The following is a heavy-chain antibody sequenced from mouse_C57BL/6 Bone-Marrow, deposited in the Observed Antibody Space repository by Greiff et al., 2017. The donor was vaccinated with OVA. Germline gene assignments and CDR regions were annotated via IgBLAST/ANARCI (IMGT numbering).Heavy chain of an antibody. D-gene: IGHD2-3*01. CDR2: IYPRSGNT. Sequence: QVQLKQSGAELARPGASVKLSCKASGYTFTSYGISWVKQRTGQGLEWIGEIYPRSGNTYYNEKFKGKATLTADKSSSTAYMELRSLTSEDSAVYFCARYYDGYYVRDWGQGTTLTVSS. CDR1: GYTFTSYG. V-gene: IGHV1-81*01. CDR3: ARYYDGYYVRD. J-gene: IGHJ2*01.